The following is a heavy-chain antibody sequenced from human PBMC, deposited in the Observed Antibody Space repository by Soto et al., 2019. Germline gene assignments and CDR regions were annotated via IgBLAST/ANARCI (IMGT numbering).Heavy chain of an antibody. J-gene: IGHJ4*02. CDR2: IHSGGST. V-gene: IGHV3-53*01. CDR3: ARNYYDSGGGFDY. Sequence: EVQLVESGGGLIQPGGSLRLSCAAYGFTVSSNYMSWVRQAPGKGLEWVSVIHSGGSTYYADSVKGRFTISRDNSKNTLYLQMNSLRAEDTAVYYCARNYYDSGGGFDYWGQGTLGTVSS. D-gene: IGHD3-22*01. CDR1: GFTVSSNY.